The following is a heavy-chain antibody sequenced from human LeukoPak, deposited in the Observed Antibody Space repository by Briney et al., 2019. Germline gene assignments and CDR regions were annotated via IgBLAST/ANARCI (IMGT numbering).Heavy chain of an antibody. CDR1: GGSISSSSYY. V-gene: IGHV4-39*01. Sequence: SETPPLTCTVSGGSISSSSYYWGWIRQPPGKGLEWIGSIYYSGRTYYNPSLKSRVIISVDTSKNQFSLKLSSVAAADTAVYYCARYSSSWYWFDPWGQGTLVTVSS. CDR3: ARYSSSWYWFDP. D-gene: IGHD6-13*01. CDR2: IYYSGRT. J-gene: IGHJ5*02.